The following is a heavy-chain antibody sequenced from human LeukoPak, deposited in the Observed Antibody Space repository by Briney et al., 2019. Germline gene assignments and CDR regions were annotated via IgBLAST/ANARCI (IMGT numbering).Heavy chain of an antibody. Sequence: PGGSLRLSCAASGFTFSSYGMHWVRQAPGKGLEWVAAIWYDGSNKYYADSVKGRFTISRDNSKNTLYLQMNSLRAEDTAVYYCAGDFWSGYYTGIGFDPWGQGTLVTVSS. J-gene: IGHJ5*02. D-gene: IGHD3-3*01. CDR2: IWYDGSNK. CDR3: AGDFWSGYYTGIGFDP. CDR1: GFTFSSYG. V-gene: IGHV3-33*01.